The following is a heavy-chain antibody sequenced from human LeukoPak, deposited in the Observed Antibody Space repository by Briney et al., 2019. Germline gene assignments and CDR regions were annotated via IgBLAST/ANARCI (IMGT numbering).Heavy chain of an antibody. J-gene: IGHJ4*02. CDR3: ARGSGRGDYSDY. CDR1: GFTFSSYE. CDR2: ISSSGTTI. Sequence: GGSLRLSCAASGFTFSSYELNWVRQAPGKGLEWVSYISSSGTTIYYADSVRDRFTISRDNAQNSLFLQMDSLRTEDTAIYYCARGSGRGDYSDYWGQGTVVTVSS. V-gene: IGHV3-48*03. D-gene: IGHD4-17*01.